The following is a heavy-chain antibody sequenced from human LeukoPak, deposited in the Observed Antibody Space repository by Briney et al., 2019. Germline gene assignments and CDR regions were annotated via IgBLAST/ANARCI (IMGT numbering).Heavy chain of an antibody. Sequence: GASVKVSCKASGGTFSSYAISWVRQAPGQGLEWMGGIIPIFGTAKYAQKFQGRVTITADESTSTAYMELSSLRSEDTAMYYCARDHRLQLGNWFDPWGQGTLVTVSS. D-gene: IGHD6-13*01. CDR3: ARDHRLQLGNWFDP. J-gene: IGHJ5*02. CDR1: GGTFSSYA. CDR2: IIPIFGTA. V-gene: IGHV1-69*13.